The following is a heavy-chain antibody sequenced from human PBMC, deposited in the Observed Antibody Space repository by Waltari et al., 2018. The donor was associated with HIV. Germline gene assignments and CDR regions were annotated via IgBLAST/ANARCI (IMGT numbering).Heavy chain of an antibody. CDR1: GYTFDGHY. CDR3: ARESGCQLVRGLDP. D-gene: IGHD6-13*01. V-gene: IGHV1-2*02. J-gene: IGHJ5*02. CDR2: VNPIGGGT. Sequence: QVQLVQSGAEVKKPGASMKVSCKASGYTFDGHYMHWVRQAPGQGLAWMGWVNPIGGGTNFATKCQGRVTMTRDWTRNTVYMELRNLISEDVAVYYGARESGCQLVRGLDPWGQGTLVTVSA.